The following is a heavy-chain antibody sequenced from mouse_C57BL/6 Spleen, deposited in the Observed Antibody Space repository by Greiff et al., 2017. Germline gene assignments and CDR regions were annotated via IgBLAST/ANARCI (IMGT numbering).Heavy chain of an antibody. D-gene: IGHD3-1*01. CDR3: AREPSGYGYFDV. CDR2: IYPGSGST. V-gene: IGHV1-55*01. J-gene: IGHJ1*03. Sequence: QVQLKQPGAELVKPGASVKMSCKASGYTFTSYWITWVKQRPGQGLEWIGDIYPGSGSTNYNEKFKSKATLTVDTSSSTAYMQLSSLTSEDSAVYYCAREPSGYGYFDVWGTGTTVTVSS. CDR1: GYTFTSYW.